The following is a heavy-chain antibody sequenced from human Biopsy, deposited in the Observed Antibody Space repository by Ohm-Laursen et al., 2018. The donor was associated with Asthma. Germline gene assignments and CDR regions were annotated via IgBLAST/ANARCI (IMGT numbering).Heavy chain of an antibody. V-gene: IGHV2-5*02. D-gene: IGHD6-6*01. CDR1: GFSLSTSGVR. Sequence: TQTLTLTRTFSGFSLSTSGVRVGWIRQPPGKALEGLAHLFWEDDKRYSPSLKSRLTITKDTSKNQVVLTMTNMDPVDTATYYCAHQYSSLRGWAFDPWGQGTLVTVSS. J-gene: IGHJ5*02. CDR2: LFWEDDK. CDR3: AHQYSSLRGWAFDP.